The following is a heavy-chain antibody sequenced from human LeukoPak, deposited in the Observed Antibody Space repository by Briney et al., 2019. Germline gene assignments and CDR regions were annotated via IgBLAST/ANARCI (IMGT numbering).Heavy chain of an antibody. D-gene: IGHD3-3*01. CDR3: ARLRFRRAFDI. CDR1: GFTFGDYA. CDR2: IRSKAYGGTT. Sequence: PGGSLRLSCTASGFTFGDYAMSWVRQAPGKGLEWVGFIRSKAYGGTTEYAASVKGRFTISRDDSKSIAYLQMNSLKTEDTAVYYCARLRFRRAFDIWGQGTMVTVSS. V-gene: IGHV3-49*04. J-gene: IGHJ3*02.